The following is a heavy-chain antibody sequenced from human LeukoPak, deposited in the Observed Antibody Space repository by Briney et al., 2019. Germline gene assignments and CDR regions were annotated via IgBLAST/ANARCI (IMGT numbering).Heavy chain of an antibody. CDR3: AGTYYYDSSGFYVFDS. CDR1: GFIFSSYG. J-gene: IGHJ4*01. CDR2: ISGSGGST. V-gene: IGHV3-23*01. Sequence: GGSLRLSCTTSGFIFSSYGMSWVRQAPGKGLEWVSAISGSGGSTYYADSVKGRFTISRDNSKNTLYLQMNSLRAEDTAVYYCAGTYYYDSSGFYVFDSWGHGTLVSVSS. D-gene: IGHD3-22*01.